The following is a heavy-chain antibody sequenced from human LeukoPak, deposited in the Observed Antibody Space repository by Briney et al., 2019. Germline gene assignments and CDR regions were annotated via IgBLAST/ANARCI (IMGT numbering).Heavy chain of an antibody. Sequence: GGSLRLSCAASGFTFNNAWMNWVRQAPGKGLEWVANIKQDGSEKYYVDSVKGRFTISRDNAKNSLYLQMNSLRAEDTAVYYCAREYSSGWYNYYYYGMDVWGQGTTATVSS. D-gene: IGHD6-19*01. J-gene: IGHJ6*02. CDR3: AREYSSGWYNYYYYGMDV. CDR1: GFTFNNAW. V-gene: IGHV3-7*03. CDR2: IKQDGSEK.